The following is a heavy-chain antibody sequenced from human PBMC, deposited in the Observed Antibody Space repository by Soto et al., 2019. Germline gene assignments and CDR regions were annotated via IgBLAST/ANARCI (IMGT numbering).Heavy chain of an antibody. V-gene: IGHV4-39*01. CDR1: GGSISSSSYY. J-gene: IGHJ6*03. CDR3: AGARKPDYYYYYYMDV. Sequence: SETLSLTCTVSGGSISSSSYYWGWIRQPPGKGLEWIGSIYYSGSTYYNPSLKSRVTISVDTSKNQFSLKLSSVTAADTAVYYCAGARKPDYYYYYYMDVWGKGTTVTVSS. CDR2: IYYSGST.